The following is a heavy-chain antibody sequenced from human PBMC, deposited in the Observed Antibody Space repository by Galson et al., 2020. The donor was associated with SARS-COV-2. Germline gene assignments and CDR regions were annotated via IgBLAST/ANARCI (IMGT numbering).Heavy chain of an antibody. CDR2: ISGSGGST. J-gene: IGHJ4*02. D-gene: IGHD3-9*01. CDR1: GFTFSSYA. V-gene: IGHV3-23*01. Sequence: GGSLRLSCAASGFTFSSYAMSWVRQAPGKGLEWVSAISGSGGSTYYADSVKGRFTISRDNSKNTLYLQMNSLRAEDTAVYYCAKSSPGPDILTGYYIGYYFDYWGQGTLVTVSS. CDR3: AKSSPGPDILTGYYIGYYFDY.